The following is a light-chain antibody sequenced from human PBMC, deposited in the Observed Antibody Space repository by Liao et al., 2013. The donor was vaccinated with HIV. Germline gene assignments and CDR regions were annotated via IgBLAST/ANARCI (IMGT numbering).Light chain of an antibody. Sequence: SYAVTQPPSVSVSPGQTASITCSGDRLGDKYACWYQQKPGQSPLVVIYESHKRPPGIPERFSGANSGNTATLTISGTQAMDEADYYCQAWDSNTAAVFGGG. CDR1: RLGDKY. CDR2: ESH. V-gene: IGLV3-1*01. J-gene: IGLJ2*01. CDR3: QAWDSNTAAV.